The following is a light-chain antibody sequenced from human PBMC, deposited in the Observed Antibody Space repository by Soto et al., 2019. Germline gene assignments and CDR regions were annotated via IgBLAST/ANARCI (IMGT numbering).Light chain of an antibody. CDR2: DVS. CDR1: SSDVGGYNR. J-gene: IGLJ1*01. Sequence: QSALTQPPSGSGYPGQSVTISCTGTSSDVGGYNRVSWYQQPPGKAPKLLIYDVSNRPSGGSTRFSGSKSGNTASLTISGLQAEDEADYYCTSYATGSAYVFGPGTKLTVL. CDR3: TSYATGSAYV. V-gene: IGLV2-18*02.